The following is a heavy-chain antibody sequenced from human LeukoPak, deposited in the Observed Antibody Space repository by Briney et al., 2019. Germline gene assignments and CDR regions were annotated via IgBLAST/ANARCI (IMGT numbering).Heavy chain of an antibody. CDR3: ARDGGRYCSTTSCYAFDY. V-gene: IGHV1-3*03. CDR1: GYIFTSYA. Sequence: ASVKVSCKASGYIFTSYAMHWVRQAPGQRLEWMGWISAGNGNTKYSQEFQGRVTITRDTSASTAYMELSSLRSEDMAVYYCARDGGRYCSTTSCYAFDYWGQGSLVTVSS. D-gene: IGHD2-2*01. CDR2: ISAGNGNT. J-gene: IGHJ4*02.